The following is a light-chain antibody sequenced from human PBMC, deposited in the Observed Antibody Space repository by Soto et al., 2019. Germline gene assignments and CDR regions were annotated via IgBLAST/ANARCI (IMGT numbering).Light chain of an antibody. V-gene: IGKV3D-20*02. CDR1: ERIYSAY. CDR2: DAS. Sequence: EIVLTQSPGTLSLSPGERATLSCRASERIYSAYLGWYQQKPGQAPRLLIYDASNRATGIPARFSGSGSGTDFTLTISSLEPEDFAVYYCQQRGNRPPWTFGQGTTGDIK. CDR3: QQRGNRPPWT. J-gene: IGKJ1*01.